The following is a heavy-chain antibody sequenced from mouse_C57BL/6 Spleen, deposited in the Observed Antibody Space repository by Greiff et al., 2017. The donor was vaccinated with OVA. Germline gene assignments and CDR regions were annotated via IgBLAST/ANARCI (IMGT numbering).Heavy chain of an antibody. CDR2: IDPEDGET. V-gene: IGHV14-2*01. CDR3: ARSRSNYEWFAY. CDR1: GFNIKDYY. D-gene: IGHD2-5*01. J-gene: IGHJ3*01. Sequence: VQLKESGAELVKPGASVKLSCTASGFNIKDYYMPWVKQRTEQGLEWIGRIDPEDGETKYAPKFQGKATITADTSTNTAYLQLSSLTSEDTAVYYCARSRSNYEWFAYWGQGTLVTVSA.